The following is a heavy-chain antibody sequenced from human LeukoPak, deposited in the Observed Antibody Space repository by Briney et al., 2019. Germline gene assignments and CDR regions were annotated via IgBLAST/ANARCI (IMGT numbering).Heavy chain of an antibody. CDR3: ARDHYGSGSFDDY. CDR2: MNPNSGNT. J-gene: IGHJ4*02. CDR1: GYTFSSYG. Sequence: GASVKVSCKASGYTFSSYGISWARQAPGQGLEWMGWMNPNSGNTGYAQKFQGRVTMTRNTSISTAYMELSSLRSEDTAVYYCARDHYGSGSFDDYWGQGTLVTVSS. D-gene: IGHD3-10*01. V-gene: IGHV1-8*01.